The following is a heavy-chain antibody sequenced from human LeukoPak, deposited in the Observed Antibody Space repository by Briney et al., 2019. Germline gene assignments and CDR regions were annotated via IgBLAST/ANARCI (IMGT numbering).Heavy chain of an antibody. J-gene: IGHJ3*01. CDR1: GFTFSSYA. V-gene: IGHV3-23*01. CDR3: ARDPNGDYLGAFDF. D-gene: IGHD4-17*01. CDR2: IRGSGDIT. Sequence: GGSLRLSCAASGFTFSSYAMIWVRQAPGKGLEWVSAIRGSGDITLYADSVKGRFTISRDNSKNALYLQMNRLRGEDTAVYYCARDPNGDYLGAFDFRGQGTMASVSS.